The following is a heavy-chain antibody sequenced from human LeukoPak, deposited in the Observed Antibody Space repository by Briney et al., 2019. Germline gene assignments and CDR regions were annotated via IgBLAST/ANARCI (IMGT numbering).Heavy chain of an antibody. D-gene: IGHD3-10*01. CDR1: GFTFSSYG. Sequence: GGSLRLSCAASGFTFSSYGMHWVRQAPGKGLEWVAFIRYDGSNKYYADSVKGRFTISRDSSKNTLYLQMNSLRAEDTAVYYCAKEKGGRFLMVRGVSDYWGQGTLVTVSS. CDR2: IRYDGSNK. CDR3: AKEKGGRFLMVRGVSDY. V-gene: IGHV3-30*02. J-gene: IGHJ4*02.